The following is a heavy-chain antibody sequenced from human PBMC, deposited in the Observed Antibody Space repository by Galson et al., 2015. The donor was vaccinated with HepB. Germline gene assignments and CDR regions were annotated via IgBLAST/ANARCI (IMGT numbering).Heavy chain of an antibody. CDR2: ISAYNGNT. V-gene: IGHV1-18*04. Sequence: SVKVSCKASGYTFTSYGISWVRQAPGQGLEWMGWISAYNGNTNYAQKLQGRVTMTTDTSTSTAYMELRSLRSDDTAVYYCARDYLGVLAAEPGLTGGTFDYWGQGTLVTVSS. J-gene: IGHJ4*02. D-gene: IGHD6-13*01. CDR3: ARDYLGVLAAEPGLTGGTFDY. CDR1: GYTFTSYG.